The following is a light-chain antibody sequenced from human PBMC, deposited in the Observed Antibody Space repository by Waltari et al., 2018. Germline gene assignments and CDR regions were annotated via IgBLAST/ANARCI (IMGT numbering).Light chain of an antibody. CDR1: DSNIGAGYD. V-gene: IGLV1-40*01. J-gene: IGLJ2*01. CDR3: QACDSTFGVV. CDR2: GNT. Sequence: QSVLTQPPSVSGAPGQSVHISCTGSDSNIGAGYDVHWYQQLPGIAPRLIIFGNTRRASGFPDRFSGTKVGTSASLAINGLRAEDEADYYCQACDSTFGVVFGGGTKLTVL.